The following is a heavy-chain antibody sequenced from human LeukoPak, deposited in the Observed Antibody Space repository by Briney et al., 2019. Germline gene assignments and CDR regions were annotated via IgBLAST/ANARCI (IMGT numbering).Heavy chain of an antibody. CDR3: ARLSGAGYTPYYFDY. CDR2: IYHSGSA. D-gene: IGHD5-24*01. Sequence: SETLSLTCAVSGYSISSGYYCGWIRQPPGKGLEGIGRIYHSGSAYYNPSLKSRVTISVDTSKNQFSLKLSSVTAADTAVYYCARLSGAGYTPYYFDYWGQGTLVTVSS. CDR1: GYSISSGYY. J-gene: IGHJ4*02. V-gene: IGHV4-38-2*01.